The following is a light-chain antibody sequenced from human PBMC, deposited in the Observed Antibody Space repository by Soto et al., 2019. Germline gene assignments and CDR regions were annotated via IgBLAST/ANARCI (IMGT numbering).Light chain of an antibody. J-gene: IGKJ4*01. V-gene: IGKV1-33*01. CDR3: QHYRTLPLT. CDR2: DAS. CDR1: QDITNY. Sequence: DIQMTQSPSSLSASVGDRVTISCQASQDITNYLNWYQQKPGKAPRLLIYDASNLETGVPSRFNGSGSGTDFTFTITSLQPGDIATYYCQHYRTLPLTFGGGTKVDI.